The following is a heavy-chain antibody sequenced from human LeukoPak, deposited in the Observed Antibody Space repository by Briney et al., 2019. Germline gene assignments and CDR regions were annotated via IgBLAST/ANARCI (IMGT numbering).Heavy chain of an antibody. Sequence: GGSLTLSCAASGFTFSSYGLHWVRQAPGKGLEWVAVISYDGSNKYYADSVKGRFTISRDNSKNTLYLQMNSLRAEDTAVYYCAKGPVLLWFGDPNGGAFDIWGQGTMVTVSS. CDR3: AKGPVLLWFGDPNGGAFDI. V-gene: IGHV3-30*18. CDR2: ISYDGSNK. D-gene: IGHD3-10*01. CDR1: GFTFSSYG. J-gene: IGHJ3*02.